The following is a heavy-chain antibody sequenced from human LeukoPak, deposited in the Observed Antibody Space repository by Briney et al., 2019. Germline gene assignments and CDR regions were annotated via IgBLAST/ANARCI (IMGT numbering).Heavy chain of an antibody. Sequence: ASVKVSCKASGYTFTSYDINWVRQATGQGLEWMGWMNPNSGNTDYAQKFQGRVTITRNTSISTAYMELSSLRSEDTAVYYCARENYGGNSGWFDPWGQGTLVTVSS. CDR2: MNPNSGNT. CDR1: GYTFTSYD. CDR3: ARENYGGNSGWFDP. V-gene: IGHV1-8*03. D-gene: IGHD4-23*01. J-gene: IGHJ5*02.